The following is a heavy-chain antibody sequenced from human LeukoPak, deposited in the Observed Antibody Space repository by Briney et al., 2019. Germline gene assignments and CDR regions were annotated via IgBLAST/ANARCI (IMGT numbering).Heavy chain of an antibody. CDR1: GFTFSSYD. J-gene: IGHJ4*02. D-gene: IGHD1-14*01. CDR3: AKLLYSESIDY. CDR2: ISGSGGST. Sequence: GGSLRLSCAASGFTFSSYDMKWVRQAPGKGLEWVSAISGSGGSTYYADSVKGRFTISRDNSKNTLYPQMNSLRAEDTAVYYCAKLLYSESIDYWGQGTLVTVSS. V-gene: IGHV3-23*01.